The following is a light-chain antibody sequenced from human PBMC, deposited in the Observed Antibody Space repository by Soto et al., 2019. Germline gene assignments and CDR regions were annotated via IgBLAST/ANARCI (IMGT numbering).Light chain of an antibody. CDR1: QSVSYTSDNKNY. V-gene: IGKV4-1*01. CDR3: QQYYDTPFT. J-gene: IGKJ3*01. CDR2: WAS. Sequence: DIVMTQSPDSLAVSLGERATINCKSSQSVSYTSDNKNYLAWYQQRPGQPPKLLISWASARESGVPDRFSGSGSGTDFTLTISSLQTEDVALYFCQQYYDTPFTFGPGTKVEIK.